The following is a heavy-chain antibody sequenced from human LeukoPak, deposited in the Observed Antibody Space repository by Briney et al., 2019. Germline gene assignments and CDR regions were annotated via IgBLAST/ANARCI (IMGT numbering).Heavy chain of an antibody. Sequence: GGSRIFSCAASGFTFSWFWMSWVRQAPGKGLEWVANIKEDGSEKYYVDSVKGRFTISRDNAKNSLYLQMNSLRVEDTAVYYCERLEAVWGKGTTVTVSS. CDR3: ERLEAV. J-gene: IGHJ6*04. D-gene: IGHD3-3*01. CDR1: GFTFSWFW. V-gene: IGHV3-7*01. CDR2: IKEDGSEK.